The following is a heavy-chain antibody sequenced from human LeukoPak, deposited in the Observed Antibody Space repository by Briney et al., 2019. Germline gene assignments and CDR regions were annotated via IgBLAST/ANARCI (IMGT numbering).Heavy chain of an antibody. D-gene: IGHD3-3*01. CDR3: ARGGIDFWSGYRIDY. CDR1: GFTFSSYW. V-gene: IGHV3-74*01. J-gene: IGHJ4*02. CDR2: INSDGSST. Sequence: PGGSLRLSCAASGFTFSSYWMHWVRQAPGKGLVWVSRINSDGSSTSYADSVKGRFTISRDNAKNTLYLQMNSLRAEDTAVYYCARGGIDFWSGYRIDYRGQGTLVTVSS.